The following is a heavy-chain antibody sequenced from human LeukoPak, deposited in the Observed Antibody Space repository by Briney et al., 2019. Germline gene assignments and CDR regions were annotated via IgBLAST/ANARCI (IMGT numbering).Heavy chain of an antibody. CDR1: GFTFSSYG. J-gene: IGHJ4*02. Sequence: GRSLRLSCAASGFTFSSYGMHWVRQAPGKGLEWVAVISYDGSNKYYADSVKGRFTISRDNSKNTLYLQMNSLRAEDTAVYYCAKDDLYYDFWSGYYTDWGQGTLVTVSS. D-gene: IGHD3-3*01. V-gene: IGHV3-30*18. CDR2: ISYDGSNK. CDR3: AKDDLYYDFWSGYYTD.